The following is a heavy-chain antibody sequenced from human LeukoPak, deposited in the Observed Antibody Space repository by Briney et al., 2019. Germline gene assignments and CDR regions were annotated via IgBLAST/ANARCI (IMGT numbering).Heavy chain of an antibody. CDR2: ISSSSSTI. Sequence: PGGSLRLSCAASGFTISSNYMNWVRQAPGKGLEWVSYISSSSSTIYYADSVKGRFTISRDNAKNSLYLQMNSLRAEDTAVYYCARVRVPAAMSGDAFDIWGQGTMVTVSS. CDR1: GFTISSNY. D-gene: IGHD2-2*01. CDR3: ARVRVPAAMSGDAFDI. J-gene: IGHJ3*02. V-gene: IGHV3-48*04.